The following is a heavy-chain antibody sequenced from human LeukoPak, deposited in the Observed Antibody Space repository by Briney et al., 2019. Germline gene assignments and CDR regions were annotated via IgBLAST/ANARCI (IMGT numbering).Heavy chain of an antibody. D-gene: IGHD3-10*01. CDR3: AIPLFFYGSGSDAFEI. V-gene: IGHV3-74*01. CDR2: INPDDGST. CDR1: GFTFRKYW. Sequence: PGGSLRLSCTASGFTFRKYWLHWVRQAPGKGLVWVSRINPDDGSTSYADSVKGRFTISRDNARNTLYLQMNSLRAEDTAVYYCAIPLFFYGSGSDAFEIWGQGTMVTVSS. J-gene: IGHJ3*02.